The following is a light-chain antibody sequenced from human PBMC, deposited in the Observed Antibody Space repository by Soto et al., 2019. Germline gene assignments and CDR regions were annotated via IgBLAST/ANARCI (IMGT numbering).Light chain of an antibody. V-gene: IGLV2-23*01. CDR3: CSYAAGSTPYV. Sequence: QSVLTQPASVSGSRGQSITISCTGTSSDVGSCNLVSWYQQHTGKAPKLMIYEGSKRPSGVSNRFSGSKSGNTASLTISGLQADDEADYYCCSYAAGSTPYVFGTGTKVTVL. CDR1: SSDVGSCNL. J-gene: IGLJ1*01. CDR2: EGS.